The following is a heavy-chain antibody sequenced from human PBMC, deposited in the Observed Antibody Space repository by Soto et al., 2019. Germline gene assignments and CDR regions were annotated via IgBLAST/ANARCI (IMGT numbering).Heavy chain of an antibody. J-gene: IGHJ4*02. Sequence: SELMSVSWSVAGGSSGSYYLSCILQPPGKRLEWIGYMYYSGSASYNPSLKSRVTISVDTSKHQFSLKLSSVTAADTAVYYCARGSIGAAGVFDYWGQGALVTVSS. D-gene: IGHD6-13*01. CDR3: ARGSIGAAGVFDY. V-gene: IGHV4-59*01. CDR1: GGSSGSYY. CDR2: MYYSGSA.